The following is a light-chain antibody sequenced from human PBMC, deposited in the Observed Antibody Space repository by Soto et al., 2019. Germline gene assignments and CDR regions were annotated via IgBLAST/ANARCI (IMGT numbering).Light chain of an antibody. V-gene: IGLV2-14*01. CDR2: EVS. Sequence: QSALTQPASVSASPGQSITISCTETSSDVGGYNYVSWYQHHPGKAPKLMIYEVSSRPSGVSNRFSGSRSGNTASLTISGLQAEDEADYYCSSYTSSSTLVVFGGGTKVTVL. CDR1: SSDVGGYNY. CDR3: SSYTSSSTLVV. J-gene: IGLJ2*01.